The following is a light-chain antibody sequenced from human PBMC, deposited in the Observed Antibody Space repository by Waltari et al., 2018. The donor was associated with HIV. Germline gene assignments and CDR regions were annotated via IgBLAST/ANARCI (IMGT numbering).Light chain of an antibody. Sequence: QAVVTQEPSLTVSPGGTVTLTCGSSTGAVTRRHSPYWFQQKPGQVPRPLIQDTSNKHSWTPARFSGSLLGGKAALTLSGAQPEDEAEYYCLLSYSGARVFGGGTKLTVL. J-gene: IGLJ2*01. CDR1: TGAVTRRHS. CDR3: LLSYSGARV. V-gene: IGLV7-46*01. CDR2: DTS.